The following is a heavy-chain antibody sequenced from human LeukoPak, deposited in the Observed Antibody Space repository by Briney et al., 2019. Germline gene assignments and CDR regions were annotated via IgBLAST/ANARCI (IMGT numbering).Heavy chain of an antibody. J-gene: IGHJ6*03. V-gene: IGHV3-49*03. Sequence: PGGSLRLSCTASGFTFVDYAMSWFRQAPGKGLEWVGLIRSKAYGGTTEYAASVKSRFTISRDDSESIAYLQMNSLKTEDTAVYYCTRDIRFLEWLFKTYYYYMDVWGKGTTVTVSS. CDR3: TRDIRFLEWLFKTYYYYMDV. CDR1: GFTFVDYA. CDR2: IRSKAYGGTT. D-gene: IGHD3-3*01.